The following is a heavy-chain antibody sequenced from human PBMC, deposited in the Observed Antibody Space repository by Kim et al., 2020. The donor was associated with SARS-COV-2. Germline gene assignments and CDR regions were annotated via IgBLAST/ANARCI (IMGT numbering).Heavy chain of an antibody. CDR1: GYTFTSYG. CDR3: AREGYYYGSGSYSAFDI. CDR2: ISAYNGNT. D-gene: IGHD3-10*01. Sequence: ASVKVSCKASGYTFTSYGISWVRQAPGQGLEWMGWISAYNGNTNYAQKLQGRVTMTTDTSTSTAYMELRSLRSDDTAVYYCAREGYYYGSGSYSAFDIWGQGTMVTVSS. V-gene: IGHV1-18*01. J-gene: IGHJ3*02.